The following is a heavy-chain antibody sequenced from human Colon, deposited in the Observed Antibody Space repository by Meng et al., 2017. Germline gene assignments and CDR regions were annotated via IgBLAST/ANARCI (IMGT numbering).Heavy chain of an antibody. CDR2: INPNSGGT. CDR3: ARAGYCSSTSCYWSFHFDY. D-gene: IGHD2-2*01. J-gene: IGHJ4*02. Sequence: VQLVQAVEEEKKPGASVKVSCGASGYAFTGYYMHWVRQAPGQGLEGMGWINPNSGGTNYAQRFQGRVTMTRDTSISTAYMELSRLKSDDTAVYYCARAGYCSSTSCYWSFHFDYWGQGTLVTVSS. V-gene: IGHV1-2*02. CDR1: GYAFTGYY.